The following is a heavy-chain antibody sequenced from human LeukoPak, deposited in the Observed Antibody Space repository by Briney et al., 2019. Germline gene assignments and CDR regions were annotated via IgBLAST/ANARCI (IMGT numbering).Heavy chain of an antibody. CDR2: IHYSGST. CDR1: GGSISNYY. J-gene: IGHJ4*01. D-gene: IGHD3-10*01. V-gene: IGHV4-59*01. Sequence: SETLSLTCTVSGGSISNYYWSWIRQPPGKALEWIGYIHYSGSTNYNPSLKGRVSISVDTSKNQFSLRLTSVTAADTAVFYCARGAWFATEGYDYWGQGTLVTVSS. CDR3: ARGAWFATEGYDY.